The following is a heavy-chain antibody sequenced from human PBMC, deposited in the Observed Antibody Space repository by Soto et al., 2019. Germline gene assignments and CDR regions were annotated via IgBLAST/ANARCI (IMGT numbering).Heavy chain of an antibody. V-gene: IGHV4-30-2*01. CDR2: IYHSGNT. CDR1: GGSIDTGGYS. D-gene: IGHD3-10*01. Sequence: NPSETLSLTCAVSGGSIDTGGYSWSWIRQPPGKGLEWIGYIYHSGNTYYNPSLKSRVTISVARSRNQFSLKLNSVTAADTAVYYCASLVRGVMIMNWGQGTLVTVSS. CDR3: ASLVRGVMIMN. J-gene: IGHJ4*02.